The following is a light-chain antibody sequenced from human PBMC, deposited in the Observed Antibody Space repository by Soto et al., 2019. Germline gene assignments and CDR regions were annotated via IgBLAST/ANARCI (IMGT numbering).Light chain of an antibody. Sequence: DILLTQSPGTLSLSPGERATLSCRASQSISSNLAWYQQKPGQAPRLLIYGASSRATGIPDRFSGSGSGTDFTLTISRLEPEDFAVYYCQQYGSSPWTFGQGTKVDIK. CDR3: QQYGSSPWT. CDR2: GAS. V-gene: IGKV3-20*01. CDR1: QSISSN. J-gene: IGKJ1*01.